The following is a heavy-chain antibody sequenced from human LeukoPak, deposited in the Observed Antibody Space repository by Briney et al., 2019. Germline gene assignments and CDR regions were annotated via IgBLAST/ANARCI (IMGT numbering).Heavy chain of an antibody. CDR2: INHSGST. D-gene: IGHD6-13*01. V-gene: IGHV4-34*01. CDR1: GGSFSGYY. J-gene: IGHJ4*02. CDR3: ASQQDTFDY. Sequence: SETLSLTCAVYGGSFSGYYWSWIRQPPGKGLEWIGEINHSGSTNYNPSLKSRVTISVDTSKNQFSLKLSSVTAADTAVYYCASQQDTFDYWGRGTLVTVSS.